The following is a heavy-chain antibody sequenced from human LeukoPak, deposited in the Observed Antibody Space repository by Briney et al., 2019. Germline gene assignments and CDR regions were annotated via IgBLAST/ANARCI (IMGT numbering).Heavy chain of an antibody. V-gene: IGHV4-34*01. CDR3: ASQETYYYDSGAFDI. J-gene: IGHJ3*02. CDR2: INHSGST. CDR1: GGSFSGYY. Sequence: SETLSLTCAVYGGSFSGYYWSWIRQPPGKGLEWIGEINHSGSTNYNPSLKSRVTISVDTSKNRFSLKLSSVTAADTAVYYCASQETYYYDSGAFDIWGQGTMVTVSS. D-gene: IGHD3-22*01.